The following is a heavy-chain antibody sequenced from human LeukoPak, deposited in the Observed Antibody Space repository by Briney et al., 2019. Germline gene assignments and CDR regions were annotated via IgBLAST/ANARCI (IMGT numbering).Heavy chain of an antibody. D-gene: IGHD3-9*01. CDR2: IYPGDSDT. V-gene: IGHV5-51*01. Sequence: GESLKISCKGSGYSFTSYWIGWVRQMPGKGLEWMGIIYPGDSDTRYSPSFQGQVTISADQSISTAYLQWSSLKASDTAMYYCARLVSYYDILTGYYNRAPYYYYYYMDVWGKGTTVTVSS. CDR1: GYSFTSYW. CDR3: ARLVSYYDILTGYYNRAPYYYYYYMDV. J-gene: IGHJ6*03.